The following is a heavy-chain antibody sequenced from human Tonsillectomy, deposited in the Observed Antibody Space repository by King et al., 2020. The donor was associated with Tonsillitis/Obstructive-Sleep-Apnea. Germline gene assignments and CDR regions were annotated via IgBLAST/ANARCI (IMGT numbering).Heavy chain of an antibody. CDR1: GASISSSSYY. CDR3: ARLIHGRMEYAFDI. Sequence: QLQESGPGLVKPSETLSLTCTVSGASISSSSYYWGWIRQPPGKGLEWIGSIYYSGSTYYNPSLKSRVTISVDTSKNQFSLKLNSVTAADTAVYYCARLIHGRMEYAFDIWGQGTMVTVSS. V-gene: IGHV4-39*01. J-gene: IGHJ3*02. D-gene: IGHD1-1*01. CDR2: IYYSGST.